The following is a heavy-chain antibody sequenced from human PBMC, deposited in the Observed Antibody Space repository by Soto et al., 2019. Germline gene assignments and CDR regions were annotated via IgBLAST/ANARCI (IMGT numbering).Heavy chain of an antibody. CDR3: ATAACSGGSCYTIS. Sequence: EVQLLESGGCLVQPGGSLRLSCAASGFTFIIYAMSWVLQAPGKGLEWVSAISGSGGSTYYADSVKVRFTISRDNSKNTLYIQMNSPGDEDPTVYYCATAACSGGSCYTISWGQGSLGTVAS. V-gene: IGHV3-23*01. CDR2: ISGSGGST. CDR1: GFTFIIYA. J-gene: IGHJ5*02. D-gene: IGHD2-15*01.